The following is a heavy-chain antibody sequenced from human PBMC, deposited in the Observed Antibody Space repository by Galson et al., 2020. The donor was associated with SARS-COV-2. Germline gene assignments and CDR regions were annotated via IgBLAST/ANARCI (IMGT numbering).Heavy chain of an antibody. CDR1: GFTFSSYG. CDR3: ARDGFSSQWLARIRYGYGMDV. J-gene: IGHJ6*02. D-gene: IGHD5-12*01. CDR2: ISYDGSNK. V-gene: IGHV3-30*03. Sequence: GESLKISCAASGFTFSSYGMHWVRQAPGKGLEWVAVISYDGSNKYYADSVKGRFTISRDNSKNTLYLQMNSLRAEDTAVYYCARDGFSSQWLARIRYGYGMDVWGQGTTVTVSS.